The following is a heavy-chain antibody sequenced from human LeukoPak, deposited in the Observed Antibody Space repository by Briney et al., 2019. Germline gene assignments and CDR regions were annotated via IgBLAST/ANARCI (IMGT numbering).Heavy chain of an antibody. CDR3: ARDSSVSAYVRWFDP. CDR1: GFTFSRFP. Sequence: GGSVRLSCAASGFTFSRFPMRCPRQAPGKGRVWVSDNSGSSSSNYYADTGKVRFTISRYNSKNSLYLQMNSLTDKDTAVYDCARDSSVSAYVRWFDPWGQGTLVTVSS. D-gene: IGHD3-10*01. J-gene: IGHJ5*02. CDR2: NSGSSSSN. V-gene: IGHV3-23*01.